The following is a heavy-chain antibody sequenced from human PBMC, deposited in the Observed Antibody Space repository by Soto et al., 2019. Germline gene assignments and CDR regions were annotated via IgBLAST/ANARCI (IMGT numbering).Heavy chain of an antibody. CDR3: ARDKEVLRTNSGMAV. CDR1: SFTFGSYW. J-gene: IGHJ6*02. CDR2: INVDGTET. Sequence: GGSLRLSCTAPSFTFGSYWMHWARHAPGKGRVWVSDINVDGTETWYADAVKGRFTITRDNDKKTPYLHMTGLRVDDTGVYYCARDKEVLRTNSGMAVWGQGTTVTVSS. V-gene: IGHV3-74*01.